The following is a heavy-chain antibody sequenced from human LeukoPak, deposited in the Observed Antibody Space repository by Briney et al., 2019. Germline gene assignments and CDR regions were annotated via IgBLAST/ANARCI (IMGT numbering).Heavy chain of an antibody. CDR1: GFTSSSYS. CDR3: AREYDFWSGYSSGY. V-gene: IGHV3-21*01. J-gene: IGHJ4*02. CDR2: ISSSSSYT. Sequence: GGSLRLSCAASGFTSSSYSMNWVRQAPGKGLEWVSSISSSSSYTYYADSVKGRFTISRDNAKNSLYLQMNSLRAEDTAVYYCAREYDFWSGYSSGYWGQGTLVTVSS. D-gene: IGHD3-3*01.